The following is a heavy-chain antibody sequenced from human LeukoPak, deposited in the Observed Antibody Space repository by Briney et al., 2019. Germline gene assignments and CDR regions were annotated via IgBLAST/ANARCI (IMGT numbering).Heavy chain of an antibody. V-gene: IGHV4-4*02. CDR3: ASGYSSGWFYFDY. CDR2: IYHSGST. CDR1: GGSISSSNW. D-gene: IGHD6-19*01. Sequence: SETLSLTCAVSGGSISSSNWWSWVRQPPGKGLEWIGEIYHSGSTNYNPSLKSRVTISVDTSKNRFSLKLSSVTAADTAVYYCASGYSSGWFYFDYWGRGTLVTVSS. J-gene: IGHJ4*02.